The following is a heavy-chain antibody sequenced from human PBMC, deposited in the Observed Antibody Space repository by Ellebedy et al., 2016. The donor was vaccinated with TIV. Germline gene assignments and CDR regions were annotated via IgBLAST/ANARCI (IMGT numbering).Heavy chain of an antibody. Sequence: AASVKVSCKASGYTFTGYYLHWVRQAPGQGLEWMGWINPNNGDTNYVQKFQGRVTMTRDTSISTAYMELSRLRSDDTAVFYFARVGVYYDSTGNLDSWGQGTLVTVSS. V-gene: IGHV1-2*02. J-gene: IGHJ4*02. CDR1: GYTFTGYY. CDR3: ARVGVYYDSTGNLDS. CDR2: INPNNGDT. D-gene: IGHD3-22*01.